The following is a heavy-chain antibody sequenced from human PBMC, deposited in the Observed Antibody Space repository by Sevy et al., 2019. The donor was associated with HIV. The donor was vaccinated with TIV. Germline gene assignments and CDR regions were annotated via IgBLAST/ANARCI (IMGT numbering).Heavy chain of an antibody. Sequence: GGSLRLSCAASGFTFSSYWMSWVRQAPGKGLEWVANIKQDGSEKYYVDSVKGRFTISRDNAKNSLYLQMNSLRAEDTAVYYCARDIVVVPAAPKYYYYYYMDVWGKWTTVTVSS. CDR2: IKQDGSEK. J-gene: IGHJ6*03. CDR3: ARDIVVVPAAPKYYYYYYMDV. CDR1: GFTFSSYW. V-gene: IGHV3-7*03. D-gene: IGHD2-2*01.